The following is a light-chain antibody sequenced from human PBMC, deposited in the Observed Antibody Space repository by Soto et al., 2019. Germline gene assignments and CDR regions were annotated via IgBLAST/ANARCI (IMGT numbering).Light chain of an antibody. Sequence: DIQMTQSPSSLSASVGDRVTITCRASQSISTYLNWYLQKPGKAPKLLISAASSLQSGVPSRFSGSGSGTHFTLTINSLQPEDFATYYCKQSYSTQYTFGQGTKLEIK. CDR2: AAS. CDR1: QSISTY. J-gene: IGKJ2*01. CDR3: KQSYSTQYT. V-gene: IGKV1-39*01.